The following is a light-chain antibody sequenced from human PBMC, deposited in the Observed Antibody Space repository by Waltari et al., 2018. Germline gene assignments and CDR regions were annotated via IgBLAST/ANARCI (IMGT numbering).Light chain of an antibody. CDR2: LNSDGSH. J-gene: IGLJ2*01. CDR1: SGHSNYA. CDR3: FSYAGSSTFK. V-gene: IGLV4-69*01. Sequence: QLVLTQSPSASASLGASVKLTCSLSSGHSNYAIAWHQQQPEKGPRYLMKLNSDGSHSRGDGIPDRFSGSKSDNTASLTISGLQAEDEADYYCFSYAGSSTFKFGGGTMLTVL.